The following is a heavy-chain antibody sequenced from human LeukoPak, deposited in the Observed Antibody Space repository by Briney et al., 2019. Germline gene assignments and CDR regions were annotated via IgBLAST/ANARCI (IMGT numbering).Heavy chain of an antibody. V-gene: IGHV1-18*01. CDR2: ISAYNGNT. Sequence: GASVKVSCKASGYTFTSYGISWVRQAPGQGLEWMGWISAYNGNTNYAQKLQGRVTMTTDTSTSTAYMELRSLRSDDTAVYYWAVNTYGSGSYSNDYWGQGTLVTVSS. D-gene: IGHD3-10*01. J-gene: IGHJ4*02. CDR1: GYTFTSYG. CDR3: AVNTYGSGSYSNDY.